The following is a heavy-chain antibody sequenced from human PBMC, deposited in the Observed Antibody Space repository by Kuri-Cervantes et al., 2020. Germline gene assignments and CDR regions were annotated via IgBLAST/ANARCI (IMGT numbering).Heavy chain of an antibody. D-gene: IGHD3-16*01. CDR2: IYYSGST. CDR1: GGSISSSSYY. J-gene: IGHJ6*02. Sequence: SETLSLTCTVSGGSISSSSYYWGWIRQPPGKGLEWIGSIYYSGSTYYNPSLKSRVTISVDTSKNQFSLKLSSVTAADTAVYYCARGQARIWYGMDVWGQGTTVTVSS. V-gene: IGHV4-39*01. CDR3: ARGQARIWYGMDV.